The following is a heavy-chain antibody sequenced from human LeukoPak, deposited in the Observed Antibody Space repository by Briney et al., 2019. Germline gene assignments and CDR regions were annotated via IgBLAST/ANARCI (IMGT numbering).Heavy chain of an antibody. V-gene: IGHV1-18*01. CDR2: ISGYNGET. CDR1: GYTFKSYG. Sequence: ASVKVSCKASGYTFKSYGISWVRQAPGQGLEWMGWISGYNGETNNAQRLQGRVTMTPDTSTSTAYMELRSLRSDDTAVYYCARDRWYDKSDYYYNLDHWGQGTLVTVSS. D-gene: IGHD3-22*01. CDR3: ARDRWYDKSDYYYNLDH. J-gene: IGHJ4*02.